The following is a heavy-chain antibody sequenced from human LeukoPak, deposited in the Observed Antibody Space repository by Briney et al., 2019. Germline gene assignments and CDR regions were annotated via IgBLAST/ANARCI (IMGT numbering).Heavy chain of an antibody. CDR1: GFTFSSYG. CDR2: IWYDGSNK. J-gene: IGHJ4*02. D-gene: IGHD3-10*01. Sequence: GGSLRPSCAASGFTFSSYGMHWVRQAPGKGLEGVAVIWYDGSNKYYADSVKGRFTISRDNSKNTLYLQMNSLRAEDTAVYYCAREAVRGVTPHFDYWGQGTLVTVSS. CDR3: AREAVRGVTPHFDY. V-gene: IGHV3-33*01.